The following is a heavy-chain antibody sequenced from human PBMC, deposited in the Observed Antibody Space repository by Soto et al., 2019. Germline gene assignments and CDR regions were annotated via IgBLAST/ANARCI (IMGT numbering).Heavy chain of an antibody. CDR1: GGSISSSSYY. D-gene: IGHD4-4*01. Sequence: SETLSLTCTVSGGSISSSSYYWGWIRQPPGKGLEWIGSIYYSGSTYYNPSLKSRVTISVDTSKNQFSLKLSSVTAADTAVYYCARPDRWEDNYIPFLYMDVWGKGTTVTVSS. CDR3: ARPDRWEDNYIPFLYMDV. V-gene: IGHV4-39*01. J-gene: IGHJ6*03. CDR2: IYYSGST.